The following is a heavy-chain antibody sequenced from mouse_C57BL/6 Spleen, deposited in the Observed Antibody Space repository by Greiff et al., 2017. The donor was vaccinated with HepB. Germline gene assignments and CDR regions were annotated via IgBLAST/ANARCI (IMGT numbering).Heavy chain of an antibody. CDR3: APLKGYGYYFDY. CDR1: GYTFTSYW. J-gene: IGHJ2*01. Sequence: VKLQQPGTELVKPGASVKLSCKASGYTFTSYWMHWVKQRPGQGLEWIGNINPSNGGTNYNEKFKSKATLTVDKSSSTAYMQLSSLTSEDSAVYYCAPLKGYGYYFDYWGQGTTLTVSS. D-gene: IGHD2-2*01. V-gene: IGHV1-53*01. CDR2: INPSNGGT.